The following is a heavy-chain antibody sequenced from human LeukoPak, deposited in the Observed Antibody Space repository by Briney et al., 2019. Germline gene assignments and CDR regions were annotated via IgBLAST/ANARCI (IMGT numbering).Heavy chain of an antibody. V-gene: IGHV1-18*04. J-gene: IGHJ4*02. CDR2: ISAYNGNT. CDR1: GYTFTSYG. CDR3: AREWTGYYVFDY. D-gene: IGHD3/OR15-3a*01. Sequence: ASVKVSCKASGYTFTSYGISWVRQAPGQGLEWMGWISAYNGNTNYAQKFQGRVTMTTDTSTSTAYMELRSLRSDDTAVYCCAREWTGYYVFDYWGQGTLVTVSP.